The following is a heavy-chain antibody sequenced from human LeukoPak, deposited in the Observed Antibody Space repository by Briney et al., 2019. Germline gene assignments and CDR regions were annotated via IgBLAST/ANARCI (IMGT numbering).Heavy chain of an antibody. D-gene: IGHD1-14*01. V-gene: IGHV4-4*07. J-gene: IGHJ4*02. CDR1: GGSISSYF. CDR2: IYTSEST. CDR3: ARAGTSGGLCDY. Sequence: SETLSLTCTVSGGSISSYFWSWIRQPAGKGLEWIGRIYTSESTKYNPSLQSRVTMSLDTSKNQLSLKLGSVTAADTAVYYCARAGTSGGLCDYWGQGTLVTVSS.